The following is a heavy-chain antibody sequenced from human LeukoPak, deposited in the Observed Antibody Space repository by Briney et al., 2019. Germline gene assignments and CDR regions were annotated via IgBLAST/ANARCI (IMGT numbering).Heavy chain of an antibody. V-gene: IGHV3-21*01. D-gene: IGHD3-9*01. CDR1: GFTFNTFN. CDR3: ARGHYDVLAASYKWTTDY. Sequence: GGSLRLSCAASGFTFNTFNMNWVRQAPGKGLEWVSSITSGGDYIYYADSVKGRFTTSRDNAKNSLSLQLNSLRVEDTAVYYCARGHYDVLAASYKWTTDYWGQGTLVTVSS. J-gene: IGHJ4*02. CDR2: ITSGGDYI.